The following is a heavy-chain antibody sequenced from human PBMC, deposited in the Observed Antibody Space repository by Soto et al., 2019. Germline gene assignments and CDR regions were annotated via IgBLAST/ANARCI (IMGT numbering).Heavy chain of an antibody. D-gene: IGHD3-10*01. J-gene: IGHJ4*02. CDR2: MNPNSGNT. V-gene: IGHV1-8*01. CDR3: ASRITMVRGVITLGVPMDY. Sequence: GASVKVSCKASGYTFTSYDINWVRQATGQGLEWMGWMNPNSGNTGYAQKFQGRVTMTRNTSISTAYMELSSLRSEDTAVYYCASRITMVRGVITLGVPMDYWGQGTLVTVSS. CDR1: GYTFTSYD.